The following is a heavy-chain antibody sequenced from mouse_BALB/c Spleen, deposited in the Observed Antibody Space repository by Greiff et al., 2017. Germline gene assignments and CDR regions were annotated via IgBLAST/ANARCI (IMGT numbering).Heavy chain of an antibody. Sequence: EVKLVESGGGLVQPGGSRKLSCAASGFTFSSFGMHWVRQAPEKGLEWVAYISSGSSTIYYADTVKGRFTISRDNPKNTLFLQMTSLRSEDTAMYYCARATTVDYYFDYWGQGTTLTVSS. CDR1: GFTFSSFG. J-gene: IGHJ2*01. D-gene: IGHD1-1*01. CDR2: ISSGSSTI. V-gene: IGHV5-17*02. CDR3: ARATTVDYYFDY.